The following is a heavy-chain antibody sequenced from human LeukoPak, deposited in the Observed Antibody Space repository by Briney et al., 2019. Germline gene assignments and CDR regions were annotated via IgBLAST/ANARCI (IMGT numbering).Heavy chain of an antibody. Sequence: PSETLSLTCTVSGGSISSYYWSWIRQPPGKGLEWIGYIYYTGSTNYNPSLKSRVTMSVDTSKNQFSLKLTSVTAADTAVYYCARARGYSYGMVDYWGQGTLVTVSS. CDR1: GGSISSYY. D-gene: IGHD5-18*01. J-gene: IGHJ4*02. CDR2: IYYTGST. V-gene: IGHV4-59*12. CDR3: ARARGYSYGMVDY.